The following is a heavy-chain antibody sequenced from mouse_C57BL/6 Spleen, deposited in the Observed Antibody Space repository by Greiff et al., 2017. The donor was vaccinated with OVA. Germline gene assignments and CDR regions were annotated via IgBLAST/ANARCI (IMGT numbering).Heavy chain of an antibody. CDR2: IHPNSGST. CDR3: ASPYGNYVFAY. Sequence: VQLQQPGAELVKPGASVKLSCKASGYTFTSYWMHWVKQRPGQGLEWIGMIHPNSGSTNYNEKFKSKATLTVDKSSSTAYMQLSSLTSEDSAVYYCASPYGNYVFAYWGQGTLVTVSA. CDR1: GYTFTSYW. V-gene: IGHV1-64*01. J-gene: IGHJ3*01. D-gene: IGHD2-1*01.